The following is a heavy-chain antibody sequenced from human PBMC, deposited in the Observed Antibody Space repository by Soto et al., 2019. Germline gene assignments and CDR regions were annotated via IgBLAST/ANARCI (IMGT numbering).Heavy chain of an antibody. J-gene: IGHJ4*02. CDR2: ISIDGAGT. Sequence: GGSLRLSWAAAGFTFSSYVMNWVRQAPGKGLEWVSTISIDGAGTYYADSVKGRFTISRDNSKNTLYLQMNSLRAEDTALYYCAKIERFSEWGPGTLVTVS. CDR1: GFTFSSYV. D-gene: IGHD3-16*01. CDR3: AKIERFSE. V-gene: IGHV3-23*01.